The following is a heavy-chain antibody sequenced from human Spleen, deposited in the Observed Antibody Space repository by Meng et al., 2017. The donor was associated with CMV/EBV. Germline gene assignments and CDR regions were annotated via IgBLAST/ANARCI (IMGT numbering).Heavy chain of an antibody. V-gene: IGHV3-30*04. CDR1: GFSFSIYA. Sequence: GGSLRLSCAASGFSFSIYAMSWVRQAPGKGLEWVAVISYDGSNKYYADSVKGRFTISRDNSKNTLYLQMNSLRAEDTAVYYCAKGSYCSSTSCYTGLYYYYYGMDVWGQGTTVTVSS. D-gene: IGHD2-2*02. CDR2: ISYDGSNK. J-gene: IGHJ6*02. CDR3: AKGSYCSSTSCYTGLYYYYYGMDV.